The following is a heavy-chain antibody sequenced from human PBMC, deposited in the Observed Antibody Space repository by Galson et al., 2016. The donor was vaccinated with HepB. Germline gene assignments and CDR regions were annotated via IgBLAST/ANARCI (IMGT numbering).Heavy chain of an antibody. CDR1: GYTFTGHY. D-gene: IGHD3-10*01. CDR2: INPNNGDT. Sequence: SVKVSCKASGYTFTGHYIHWVRQAPGQGLEWMGWINPNNGDTNSAQTFPARITLTRDTSISTAYMELSGLSSDDSAVYYCARAPPRGSGSYLWGPYYYGLDVWGQGTTVAVSS. J-gene: IGHJ6*02. V-gene: IGHV1-2*02. CDR3: ARAPPRGSGSYLWGPYYYGLDV.